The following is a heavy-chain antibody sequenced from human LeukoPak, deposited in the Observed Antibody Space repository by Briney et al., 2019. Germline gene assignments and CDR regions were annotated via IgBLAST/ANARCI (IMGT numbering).Heavy chain of an antibody. CDR1: GGIINSGGYY. CDR2: IYYSGST. CDR3: ARHDHHTVTTGDYYYYMDV. V-gene: IGHV4-61*08. J-gene: IGHJ6*03. Sequence: SETLSLTCTGSGGIINSGGYYWSWIRQPPGKGLEWIGYIYYSGSTNYNPSLKSRVTISVDTSKNQFSLKLSSVTAADTAVYYCARHDHHTVTTGDYYYYMDVWGKGTTVTVSS. D-gene: IGHD4-17*01.